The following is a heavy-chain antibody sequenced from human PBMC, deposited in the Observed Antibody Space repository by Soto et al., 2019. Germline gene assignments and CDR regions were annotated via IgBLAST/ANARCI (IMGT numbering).Heavy chain of an antibody. CDR1: GGTFSSYA. J-gene: IGHJ3*02. CDR3: ARDYSGSYYGEYAFDI. CDR2: IIPIFGTA. V-gene: IGHV1-69*13. Sequence: GASVKVSCKASGGTFSSYAISWVRQAPGQGLEWMGGIIPIFGTASYAQKFQGRVTITADESTSTAYMELSSLRSEDTAVYYCARDYSGSYYGEYAFDIWGQGTMVTVSS. D-gene: IGHD1-26*01.